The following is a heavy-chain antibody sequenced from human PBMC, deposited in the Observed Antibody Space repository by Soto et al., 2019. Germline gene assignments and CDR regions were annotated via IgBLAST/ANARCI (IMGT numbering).Heavy chain of an antibody. D-gene: IGHD3-22*01. CDR3: ARGNYYDSSGYYDY. Sequence: ETLSLTCTVSGGSFSSYYWSWIRQPPGKGLEWIGHIYYSGSTNYNPSLKSRVTISVDTSKNQFSLKLSSVTAADTAVYYCARGNYYDSSGYYDYWGQGTLVTVSS. V-gene: IGHV4-59*01. J-gene: IGHJ4*02. CDR1: GGSFSSYY. CDR2: IYYSGST.